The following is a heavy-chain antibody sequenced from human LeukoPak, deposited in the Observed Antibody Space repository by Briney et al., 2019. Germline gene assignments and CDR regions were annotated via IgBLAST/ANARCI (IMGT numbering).Heavy chain of an antibody. CDR1: GGSFSGYY. Sequence: SETLSLTCAVYGGSFSGYYWSWIRQPPGKGLEWIGEINHSGSTNYNPSLKSRVTISVDTSKNQFSLKLSSVTAADTAVYYCARGKSPRVVAARGPYGMDVWGQGTTVTVSS. CDR3: ARGKSPRVVAARGPYGMDV. J-gene: IGHJ6*02. CDR2: INHSGST. D-gene: IGHD2-15*01. V-gene: IGHV4-34*01.